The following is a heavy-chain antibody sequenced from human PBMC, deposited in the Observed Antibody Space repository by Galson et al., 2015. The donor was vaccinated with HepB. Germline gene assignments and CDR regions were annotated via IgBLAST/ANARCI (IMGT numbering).Heavy chain of an antibody. D-gene: IGHD3-10*01. J-gene: IGHJ4*02. CDR1: GLTFDDYG. CDR2: IRSKAYGGTT. CDR3: TRVGYYGSGSYYKFDY. V-gene: IGHV3-49*04. Sequence: SLRLSCAASGLTFDDYGMSWVRQAPGKGLEWVGFIRSKAYGGTTEYAASVKGRFTITRDDSKSIAYLQMNSLKTEDTAAYYCTRVGYYGSGSYYKFDYWGQGTLVTVSS.